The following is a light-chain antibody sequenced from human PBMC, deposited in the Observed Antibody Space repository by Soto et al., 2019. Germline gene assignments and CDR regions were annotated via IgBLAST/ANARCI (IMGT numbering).Light chain of an antibody. Sequence: QSVLTQPPSVSAAPGQKVTISCSGSSSNLGNNNVCWYQQLPGTAPKLLIYDNSNRPSGIPERFSGSKSGTSATLGITGLQTGDEADYYCGAWDSCLSAVVFGGGTKLTVL. CDR2: DNS. CDR3: GAWDSCLSAVV. J-gene: IGLJ2*01. CDR1: SSNLGNNN. V-gene: IGLV1-51*01.